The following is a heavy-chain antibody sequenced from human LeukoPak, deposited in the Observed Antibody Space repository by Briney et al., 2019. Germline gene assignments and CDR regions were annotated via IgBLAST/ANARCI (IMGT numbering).Heavy chain of an antibody. CDR1: GGSISSYY. CDR3: ARHLSTSGFDWLLAYNWFDP. V-gene: IGHV4-4*07. CDR2: IYTSGST. D-gene: IGHD3-9*01. Sequence: PSETLSLTCTVSGGSISSYYWSWIRQPAGKGLEWIGRIYTSGSTNYNPSLKSRVTISVDTSKNQFSLKLSSVTAADTAVYYCARHLSTSGFDWLLAYNWFDPWGQGTLVTVSS. J-gene: IGHJ5*02.